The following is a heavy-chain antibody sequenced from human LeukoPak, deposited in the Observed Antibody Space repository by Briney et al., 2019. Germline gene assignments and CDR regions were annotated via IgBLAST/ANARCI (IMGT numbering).Heavy chain of an antibody. Sequence: PSQTLSLTCTVSGGSISSGGYYWSWIRQHPGKGLEWIGYIYYIGSTYYNPSLKSRVTISVDTSKNQFSLKLSSVTAADTAVYYCARGLKYYYGSGSYKGNWFDPWGQGTLVTVSS. CDR3: ARGLKYYYGSGSYKGNWFDP. CDR1: GGSISSGGYY. CDR2: IYYIGST. D-gene: IGHD3-10*01. V-gene: IGHV4-31*03. J-gene: IGHJ5*02.